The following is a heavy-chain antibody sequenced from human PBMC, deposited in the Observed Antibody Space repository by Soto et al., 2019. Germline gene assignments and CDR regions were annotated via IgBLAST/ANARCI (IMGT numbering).Heavy chain of an antibody. D-gene: IGHD6-19*01. Sequence: ASVKVSCKAPGYTFTSYYMHWVRQAPGQGLEWMGIINPSGGSTSYAQKFQGRVTMTRDTSTSTVYMELSSLRSEDTAVYYCARCGASSGWYCTFDYWGQGTLVTVSS. CDR1: GYTFTSYY. V-gene: IGHV1-46*01. J-gene: IGHJ4*02. CDR3: ARCGASSGWYCTFDY. CDR2: INPSGGST.